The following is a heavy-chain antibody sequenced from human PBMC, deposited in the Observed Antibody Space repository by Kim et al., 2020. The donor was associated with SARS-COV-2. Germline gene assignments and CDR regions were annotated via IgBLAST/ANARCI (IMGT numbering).Heavy chain of an antibody. Sequence: GGSLRLSCAASGFTFSSYAMSWVRQAPGKGLEWVSAISGGGGSTYYADSVKGRFTISRDNSKNTLYLQMNSLRAEDTAVYYCAKDLDYGYFYSGMDVWGQGTTVTVSS. D-gene: IGHD4-17*01. CDR1: GFTFSSYA. CDR3: AKDLDYGYFYSGMDV. CDR2: ISGGGGST. J-gene: IGHJ6*02. V-gene: IGHV3-23*01.